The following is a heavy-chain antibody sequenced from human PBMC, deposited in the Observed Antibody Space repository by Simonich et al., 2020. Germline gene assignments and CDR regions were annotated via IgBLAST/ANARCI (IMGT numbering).Heavy chain of an antibody. V-gene: IGHV3-48*01. D-gene: IGHD5-12*01. J-gene: IGHJ3*02. CDR3: ARDSSYYAFDI. Sequence: EVQLVESGGGLVQPGGSLRLSCAASGFTFSSYSMNWVRQAPGKGLEWVSYISSSSINIYYADSVKGRFTISRDNAKNSLYLQMNSLRAEDTAVYYCARDSSYYAFDIWGQGTMVTVSS. CDR1: GFTFSSYS. CDR2: ISSSSINI.